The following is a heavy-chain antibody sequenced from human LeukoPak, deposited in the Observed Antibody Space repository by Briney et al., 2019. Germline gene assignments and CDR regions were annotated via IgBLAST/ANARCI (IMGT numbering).Heavy chain of an antibody. J-gene: IGHJ3*02. Sequence: ASVKVSCKASGYTFTSYYMHWVRQAPGQGLEWMGIINPSGGSTSYAQKFQGRVTITRDTSASTAYMELSSLRSEDTAVYYCARDLVATILGGKSRDAAFDIWGQGTMVTVSS. CDR3: ARDLVATILGGKSRDAAFDI. CDR1: GYTFTSYY. CDR2: INPSGGST. D-gene: IGHD5-12*01. V-gene: IGHV1-46*01.